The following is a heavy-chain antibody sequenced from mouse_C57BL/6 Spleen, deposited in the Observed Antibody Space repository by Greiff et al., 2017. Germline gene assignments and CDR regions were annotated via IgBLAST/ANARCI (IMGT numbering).Heavy chain of an antibody. J-gene: IGHJ4*01. D-gene: IGHD2-2*01. Sequence: EVKLMESGGGLVKPGGSLKRSCAASGFTFSSYAMSWVRQTPEKRLEWVATISDGGSYTYYPDNVKGRFTISRDNAKNNLYLQMSHLKSEDTAMYYCASALYAYDVGAMDYWDQGTSVTVSS. CDR1: GFTFSSYA. V-gene: IGHV5-4*03. CDR2: ISDGGSYT. CDR3: ASALYAYDVGAMDY.